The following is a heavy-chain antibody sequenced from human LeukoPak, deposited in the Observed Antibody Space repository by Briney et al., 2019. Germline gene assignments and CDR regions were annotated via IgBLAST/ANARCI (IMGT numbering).Heavy chain of an antibody. Sequence: PSETLSLTCTVSGGSISNYYWSWIRQPPGKGLDWIGYIYYSGSTSYNPSLKSRVTISVDTSKNQFSLRLSSVTAADTAVYFCARYCSGVSCYSRALDYWGQGTLVTVSS. D-gene: IGHD2-15*01. V-gene: IGHV4-59*01. CDR3: ARYCSGVSCYSRALDY. CDR1: GGSISNYY. J-gene: IGHJ4*02. CDR2: IYYSGST.